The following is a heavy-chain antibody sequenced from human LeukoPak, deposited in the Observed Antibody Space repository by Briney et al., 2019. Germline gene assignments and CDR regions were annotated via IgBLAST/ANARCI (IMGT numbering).Heavy chain of an antibody. CDR1: GFTFSSYW. CDR3: ARAYTCSPTSCYVPFDY. D-gene: IGHD2-2*01. CDR2: INNDASRT. V-gene: IGHV3-74*01. Sequence: GGSLRLSCAASGFTFSSYWMHWVRQPPGKGLVWVSHINNDASRTNYADSVKGRFTISRDNAKNTLYLQMNSLRAEDTAVYYCARAYTCSPTSCYVPFDYWGQGTLVTVSS. J-gene: IGHJ4*02.